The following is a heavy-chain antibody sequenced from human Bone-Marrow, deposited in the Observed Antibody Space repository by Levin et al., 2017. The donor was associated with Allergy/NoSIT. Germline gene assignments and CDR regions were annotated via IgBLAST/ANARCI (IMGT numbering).Heavy chain of an antibody. V-gene: IGHV3-23*01. J-gene: IGHJ5*02. Sequence: GESLKISCAASGFIFSTYPMNWVRQAPGKGLEWVSAISTGGDRAYYSDSVKGRFIISRDNSKDTLYLQINSLRAEDTAVYYCARDGAGDCSGGTCYNLWGQGTLVTVSS. D-gene: IGHD2-15*01. CDR2: ISTGGDRA. CDR3: ARDGAGDCSGGTCYNL. CDR1: GFIFSTYP.